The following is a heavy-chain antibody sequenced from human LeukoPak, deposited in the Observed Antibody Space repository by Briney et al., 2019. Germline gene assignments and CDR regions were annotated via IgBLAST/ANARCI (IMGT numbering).Heavy chain of an antibody. CDR3: ARIGREPRPNWFDP. Sequence: PSETLSLTCTVSGVSISSSSYYWGWFRQPPGQGLEWIAYIYYNGFIQYTPSLRSRVTISGDTSKNPFSLKLSSVTAADTAVYYCARIGREPRPNWFDPWGQGTLVSVPS. CDR1: GVSISSSSYY. D-gene: IGHD1-14*01. V-gene: IGHV4-39*07. J-gene: IGHJ5*02. CDR2: IYYNGFI.